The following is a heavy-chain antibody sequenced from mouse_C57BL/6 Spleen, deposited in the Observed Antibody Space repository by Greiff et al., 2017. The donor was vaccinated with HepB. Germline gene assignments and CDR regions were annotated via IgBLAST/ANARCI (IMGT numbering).Heavy chain of an antibody. J-gene: IGHJ3*01. D-gene: IGHD1-1*01. CDR1: GFSLNSYG. V-gene: IGHV2-2*01. CDR3: ARGACYASRPFAY. Sequence: QVQLQQSGPGLVQPSQSLSITCTVSGFSLNSYGVHWVRQSPGKGLEWLGVIWSGGSPDYNAAFISSLSISKDNSKSQVFFKMNSLQADDTSIYYCARGACYASRPFAYWGQGTLVTVTA. CDR2: IWSGGSP.